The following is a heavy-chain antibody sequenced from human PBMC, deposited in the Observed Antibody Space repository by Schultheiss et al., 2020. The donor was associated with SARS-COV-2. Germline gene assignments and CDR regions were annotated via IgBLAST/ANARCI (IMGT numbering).Heavy chain of an antibody. J-gene: IGHJ6*02. D-gene: IGHD2-2*01. CDR2: ISGTGGST. Sequence: GGSLRLSCAASGFTFSSHAMSWVRQAPGKGLEWVSAISGTGGSTYYADSVKGRFTISRDNSKNTLYLQMNSLRAEDTAVYYCARDNDPAAMYYYYYGMDVWGQGTTVTVSS. CDR3: ARDNDPAAMYYYYYGMDV. V-gene: IGHV3-23*01. CDR1: GFTFSSHA.